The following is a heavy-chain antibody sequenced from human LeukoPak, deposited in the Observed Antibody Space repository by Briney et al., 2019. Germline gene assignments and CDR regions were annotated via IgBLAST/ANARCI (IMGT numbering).Heavy chain of an antibody. D-gene: IGHD3-22*01. Sequence: PSETLSLTCAVSGDSISSSNWWTWVRQPPGKGLEWIGEIFHSGSTNYKPSLTSRVSMSVDKSKNQFSLKMTSVTAADTAVYYCARDTYDSSGYTIDYWGQGTLVTVSS. V-gene: IGHV4-4*02. CDR2: IFHSGST. CDR1: GDSISSSNW. J-gene: IGHJ4*02. CDR3: ARDTYDSSGYTIDY.